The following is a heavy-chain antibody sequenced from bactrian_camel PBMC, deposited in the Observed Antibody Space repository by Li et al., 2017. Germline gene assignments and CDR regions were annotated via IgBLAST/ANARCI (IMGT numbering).Heavy chain of an antibody. CDR2: MHTGAGSA. Sequence: VQLVESGGGLVQPGGSLRLSCAASGYTWSRNYVAWFRQAPGKEREAVACMHTGAGSAEYVDSVSGRFTISHDVAKNTVCLQMNSLKPEDTAMYYCAAPVGRYVGTWYCMSKDNVHNWGQGTQVTVS. CDR3: AAPVGRYVGTWYCMSKDNVHN. J-gene: IGHJ4*01. CDR1: GYTWSRNY. V-gene: IGHV3S40*01. D-gene: IGHD6*01.